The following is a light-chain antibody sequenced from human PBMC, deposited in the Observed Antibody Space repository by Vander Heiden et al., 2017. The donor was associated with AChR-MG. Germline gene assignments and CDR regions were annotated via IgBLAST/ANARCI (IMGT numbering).Light chain of an antibody. V-gene: IGKV1-5*03. CDR2: RAS. CDR1: QSISNW. Sequence: DIQMTQSPSALSASVGDRVTITCRASQSISNWLAWYQRKPGQAPSLLIYRASTLQSGVPSRFSASGSGTEFTLTISGLQPDDFATYYCQQYNRRWTFGLRTKVEVK. J-gene: IGKJ1*01. CDR3: QQYNRRWT.